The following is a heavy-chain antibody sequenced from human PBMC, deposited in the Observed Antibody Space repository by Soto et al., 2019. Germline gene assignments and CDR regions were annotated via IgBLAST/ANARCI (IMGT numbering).Heavy chain of an antibody. V-gene: IGHV3-23*01. D-gene: IGHD6-13*01. CDR1: GFTFSSYA. CDR3: ARYSSSWPGYFQH. J-gene: IGHJ1*01. Sequence: QAGGSLRLSCAASGFTFSSYAMSWVRQAPGKGLEWVSAISGSGGSTYYADSVKGRFTISRDNSKNTLYLQMNSLRAEDTAVYYCARYSSSWPGYFQHWGQGTLVTVSS. CDR2: ISGSGGST.